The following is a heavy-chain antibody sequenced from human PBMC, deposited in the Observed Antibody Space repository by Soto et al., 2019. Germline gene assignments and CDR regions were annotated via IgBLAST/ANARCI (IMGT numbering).Heavy chain of an antibody. CDR3: ARRPSVDTAMAAHFDY. CDR1: GFSLSNARMG. D-gene: IGHD5-18*01. Sequence: SGPTLVNPTETLTLTCTVSGFSLSNARMGVSWIRQPPGKALEWLAHIFSNDEKSYSTSLKSRLTISKDTSKSQVVLTMTNMDPVDTATYYCARRPSVDTAMAAHFDYRGQGTLVTVSS. J-gene: IGHJ4*02. CDR2: IFSNDEK. V-gene: IGHV2-26*01.